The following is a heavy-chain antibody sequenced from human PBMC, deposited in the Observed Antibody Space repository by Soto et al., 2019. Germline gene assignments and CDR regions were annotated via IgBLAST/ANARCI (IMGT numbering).Heavy chain of an antibody. D-gene: IGHD6-13*01. J-gene: IGHJ4*02. CDR1: GFTFSSYA. CDR2: ISGSGGST. CDR3: ARRSSSWYFDC. V-gene: IGHV3-23*01. Sequence: EVQLLESGGGLVQPGGSLRLSCAASGFTFSSYARNWVRQAPGKGLEWVSVISGSGGSTYYTDSVKGRFTISRDNSKNTLYLQMNSLRAADTAVYYCARRSSSWYFDCWGQGTLVTVSS.